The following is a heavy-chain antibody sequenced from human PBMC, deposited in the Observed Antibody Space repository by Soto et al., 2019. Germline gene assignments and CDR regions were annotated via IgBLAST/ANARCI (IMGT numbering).Heavy chain of an antibody. J-gene: IGHJ6*03. CDR2: ISYDGSNK. V-gene: IGHV3-30*18. Sequence: PGKGLERVVVISYDGSNKYYADSVKGRFTISRDNSKSTLYLQMNSLRAEDTAVYYCAKELDSDYYYIDVRGKGTTVPVSS. D-gene: IGHD2-21*01. CDR3: AKELDSDYYYIDV.